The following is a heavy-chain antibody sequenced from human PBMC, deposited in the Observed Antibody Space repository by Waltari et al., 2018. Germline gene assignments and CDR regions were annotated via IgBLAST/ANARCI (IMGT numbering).Heavy chain of an antibody. Sequence: QVQLQESGPGLVKPSGTLSLTCAVSGGSISSSTWWSWVRPPPGKGREWMGGIYQSGSTNYNPTLKSRVTISVDKSTNQFSLKLSSVTAADTAVYYCASGRGQMTTVTTSDYWGQGTLVTVSS. D-gene: IGHD4-17*01. CDR3: ASGRGQMTTVTTSDY. CDR2: IYQSGST. V-gene: IGHV4-4*02. CDR1: GGSISSSTW. J-gene: IGHJ4*02.